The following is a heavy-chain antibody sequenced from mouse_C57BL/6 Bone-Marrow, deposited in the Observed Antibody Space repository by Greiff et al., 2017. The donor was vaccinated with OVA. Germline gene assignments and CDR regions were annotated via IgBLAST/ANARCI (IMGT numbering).Heavy chain of an antibody. CDR3: ASNYDYGYAMDY. CDR2: INPGSGGT. D-gene: IGHD2-4*01. Sequence: QVQLQQSGAELVRPGTSVTVSCKASGYAFTNYLIEWVKQRPGQGLEWIGVINPGSGGTTYNEKFKGKATLTADKSSSATYMQLSSLTSEDSAVYFCASNYDYGYAMDYWGQGTSVTVSS. V-gene: IGHV1-54*01. J-gene: IGHJ4*01. CDR1: GYAFTNYL.